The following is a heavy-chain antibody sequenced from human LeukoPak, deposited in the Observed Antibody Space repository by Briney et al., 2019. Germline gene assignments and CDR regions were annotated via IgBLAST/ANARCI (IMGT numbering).Heavy chain of an antibody. D-gene: IGHD5-24*01. CDR3: ARDRRDGYNNPLAFDI. CDR2: IIPIFGTA. J-gene: IGHJ3*02. V-gene: IGHV1-69*05. Sequence: SVKVSCKASGGTFGSYAISWVRQAPGQGLEWMGGIIPIFGTANYAQKFQGRVTITTDESTSTAYMELSSLRSEDTAVYYCARDRRDGYNNPLAFDIWGQGTMVTVSS. CDR1: GGTFGSYA.